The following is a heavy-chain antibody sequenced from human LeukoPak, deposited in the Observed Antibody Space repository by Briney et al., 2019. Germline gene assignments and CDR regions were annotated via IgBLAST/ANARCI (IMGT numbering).Heavy chain of an antibody. CDR1: GFTFSSYS. CDR3: ARDRLGRGYFDY. D-gene: IGHD1-26*01. Sequence: GGPLRHSCAASGFTFSSYSMNWVRQAPGKGLEWVSSISSSSSYIYYADSVKGRFTISRDHAKNSLHLQTNRLRAEDKAVYYCARDRLGRGYFDYWGQGTLVTVSS. CDR2: ISSSSSYI. V-gene: IGHV3-21*01. J-gene: IGHJ4*02.